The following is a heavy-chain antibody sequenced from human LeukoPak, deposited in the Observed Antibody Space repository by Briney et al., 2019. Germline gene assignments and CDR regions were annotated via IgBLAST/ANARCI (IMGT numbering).Heavy chain of an antibody. V-gene: IGHV4-4*02. CDR2: IYHSGST. D-gene: IGHD6-19*01. J-gene: IGHJ4*02. CDR3: AKRRQWLGSFDY. Sequence: SETLSLTCAVSGGSISSSNWWSWVRQPPGKGLEWIGEIYHSGSTNYNPSLKSRVTISVDKSKNQFPLKLSSVTAADTAVYYCAKRRQWLGSFDYWGQGTLVTVSS. CDR1: GGSISSSNW.